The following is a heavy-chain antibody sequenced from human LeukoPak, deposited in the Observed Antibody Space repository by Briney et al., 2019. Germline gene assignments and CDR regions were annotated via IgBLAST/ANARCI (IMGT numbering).Heavy chain of an antibody. V-gene: IGHV4-59*01. D-gene: IGHD1-1*01. CDR2: IYYSGSI. J-gene: IGHJ5*02. CDR1: GGSISSYY. CDR3: ARENEGPFRFDP. Sequence: SETLSLTCTVSGGSISSYYWSWIRQPPGKGLEWIGYIYYSGSINYNPSLKSRVTISVDTSKNQFSLKLSSVTAADTAVYYCARENEGPFRFDPWGQGTLVTVSS.